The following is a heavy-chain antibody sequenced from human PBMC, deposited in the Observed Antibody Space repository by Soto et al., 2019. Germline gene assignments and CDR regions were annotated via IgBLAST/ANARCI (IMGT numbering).Heavy chain of an antibody. J-gene: IGHJ3*02. CDR1: GGSISSSNW. CDR2: IYHSGST. CDR3: ARDKTYYDFWSGYHDAFDI. V-gene: IGHV4-4*02. Sequence: TLSLTCAVSGGSISSSNWWSRVRQPPGKGLEWIGEIYHSGSTNYNPSLKSRVTISVDKSKNQFSLKLSSVTAADTAVYYCARDKTYYDFWSGYHDAFDIWGQGTMVTVSS. D-gene: IGHD3-3*01.